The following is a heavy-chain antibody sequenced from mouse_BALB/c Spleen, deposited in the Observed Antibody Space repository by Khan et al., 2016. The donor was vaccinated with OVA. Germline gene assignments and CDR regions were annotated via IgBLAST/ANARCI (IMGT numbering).Heavy chain of an antibody. CDR2: IHYSGIT. V-gene: IGHV3-1*02. Sequence: EVQLQESGPDLVKPSQSLSLTCTVTGYSITSGYSWHWNRQFPGNKLEWMGYIHYSGITSYNPSLKGRISITRDTSKNPFFLQLNYVTTEDTATYYCAEGYPTYWGQGTLVTVSA. CDR1: GYSITSGYS. J-gene: IGHJ3*01. CDR3: AEGYPTY.